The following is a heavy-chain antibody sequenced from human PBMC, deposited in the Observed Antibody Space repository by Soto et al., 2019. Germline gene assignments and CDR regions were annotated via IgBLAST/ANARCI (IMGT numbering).Heavy chain of an antibody. Sequence: EVQLMESGGGLVQPGGSLRLSCTVSGFTVSTNYMNWVRQAPGKGLEWVSVIFPAGSTYYTDSVRDRFTISRDNSKNTVYLQMNSLRAEDTAVYFCARRALPHAFVDYWGQGTLVTVSS. CDR3: ARRALPHAFVDY. J-gene: IGHJ4*02. CDR1: GFTVSTNY. V-gene: IGHV3-66*01. CDR2: IFPAGST. D-gene: IGHD2-15*01.